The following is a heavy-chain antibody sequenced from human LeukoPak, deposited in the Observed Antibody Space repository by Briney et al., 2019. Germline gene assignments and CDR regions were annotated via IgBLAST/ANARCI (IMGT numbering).Heavy chain of an antibody. CDR3: ARDNWGGRSFDI. CDR2: IYYAGST. CDR1: GGSISSISYY. D-gene: IGHD3-16*01. V-gene: IGHV4-39*02. J-gene: IGHJ3*02. Sequence: PSETLSLTCTISGGSISSISYYWGWIRQPPGKGLEWIGSIYYAGSTYYNPSLKSRATVSVDTSKNQFSLNLRSVTAADTAVYYCARDNWGGRSFDIWGHGTMVTVSS.